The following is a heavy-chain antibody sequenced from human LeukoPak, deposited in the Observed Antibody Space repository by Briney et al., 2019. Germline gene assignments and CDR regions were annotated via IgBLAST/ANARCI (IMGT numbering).Heavy chain of an antibody. CDR1: GFTFSDYY. CDR3: ARVRDYDILTGYNDAFDI. D-gene: IGHD3-9*01. J-gene: IGHJ3*02. Sequence: GGSLRLSCAASGFTFSDYYMSWIRQAPGKGLEWVSYISSSSSYTNYADSVKGRFTISSDNAKNSLYLQMNSLRAEDTAVYYCARVRDYDILTGYNDAFDIWGQGTMVTVSS. V-gene: IGHV3-11*06. CDR2: ISSSSSYT.